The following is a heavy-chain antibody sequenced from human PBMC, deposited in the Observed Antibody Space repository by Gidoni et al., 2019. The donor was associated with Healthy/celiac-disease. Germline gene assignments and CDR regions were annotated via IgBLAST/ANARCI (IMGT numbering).Heavy chain of an antibody. CDR3: ALHFQGWDYYYGMDV. J-gene: IGHJ6*02. D-gene: IGHD3-16*01. Sequence: EVQLVESGGGLVQPGGSLRLSCAASGFPFISYWMSWVRQAPGKGLEWVANIKQDGSEKYYVDSVKGRFTISRDNAKNSLYLQMNSLRAEDTAVYYCALHFQGWDYYYGMDVWGQGTTVTVSS. CDR1: GFPFISYW. CDR2: IKQDGSEK. V-gene: IGHV3-7*03.